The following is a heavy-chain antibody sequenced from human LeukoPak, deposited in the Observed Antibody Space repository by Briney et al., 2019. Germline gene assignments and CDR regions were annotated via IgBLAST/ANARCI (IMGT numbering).Heavy chain of an antibody. CDR2: IKQDGSEK. J-gene: IGHJ4*02. D-gene: IGHD3-9*01. CDR1: GFAFSSYW. Sequence: GGSLRLSCAASGFAFSSYWMSWVRQAPGKGLEWVANIKQDGSEKYYVDSVKGRFTISRDNAKNSLYLQMNSLRAVDTAVYYCARDPRIRYFGATFDYWGQGTLVTVSS. CDR3: ARDPRIRYFGATFDY. V-gene: IGHV3-7*01.